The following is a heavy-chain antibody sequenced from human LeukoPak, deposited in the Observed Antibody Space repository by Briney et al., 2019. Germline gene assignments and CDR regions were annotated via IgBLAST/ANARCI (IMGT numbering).Heavy chain of an antibody. Sequence: GGSLRLSCAASGFTFSDNYTSWIRQAPGKGLEWVSYISSSGNTTYNADSVKGRFSITRDNAKNSLYLQMNSLRAEDTAVYYCARDGGSAWFLDYWGQGTLVTVSS. D-gene: IGHD6-19*01. CDR2: ISSSGNTT. CDR1: GFTFSDNY. V-gene: IGHV3-11*04. J-gene: IGHJ4*02. CDR3: ARDGGSAWFLDY.